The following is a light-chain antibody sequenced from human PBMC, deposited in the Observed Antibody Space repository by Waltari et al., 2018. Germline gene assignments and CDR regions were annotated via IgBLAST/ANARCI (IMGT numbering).Light chain of an antibody. CDR2: AAS. V-gene: IGKV1-39*01. CDR1: QGIKNH. J-gene: IGKJ4*01. Sequence: DIQMTQSPSSLSASVGDRVTITCRASQGIKNHLAWYQQKPAKAPKLLIYAASSLQSGVPSRFSGSGSGTDFTLTINSLQPEDFATYYCQQSYSTPLTFGGGTKVEIK. CDR3: QQSYSTPLT.